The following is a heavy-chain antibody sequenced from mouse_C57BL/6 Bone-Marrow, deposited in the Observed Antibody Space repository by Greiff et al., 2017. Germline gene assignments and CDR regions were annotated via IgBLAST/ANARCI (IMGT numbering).Heavy chain of an antibody. CDR1: GFNIKDDY. Sequence: DVKLQESGAELVRPGASVKLSCTASGFNIKDDYMHWVKQRPEQGLEWIGWIDPENGDTEYASKFQGKATITVDTSSNTAYLQLSSLTAEDTAVYYCTRIAYWGQGTLVTVSA. CDR3: TRIAY. CDR2: IDPENGDT. J-gene: IGHJ3*01. V-gene: IGHV14-4*01.